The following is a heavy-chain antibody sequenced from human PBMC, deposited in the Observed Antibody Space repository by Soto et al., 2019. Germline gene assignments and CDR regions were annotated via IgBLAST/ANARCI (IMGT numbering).Heavy chain of an antibody. CDR1: GFTFSSYA. CDR3: AKDLGLWFGELFTFDY. J-gene: IGHJ4*02. V-gene: IGHV3-23*01. CDR2: ISGSGGST. Sequence: GGSLRLSCAASGFTFSSYAMSWVRQAPGKGLEWVSAISGSGGSTYDADSVKGRFTISRDNSKNTLYLQMNSLRAEDTAVYYCAKDLGLWFGELFTFDYWGQGTLVTVSS. D-gene: IGHD3-10*01.